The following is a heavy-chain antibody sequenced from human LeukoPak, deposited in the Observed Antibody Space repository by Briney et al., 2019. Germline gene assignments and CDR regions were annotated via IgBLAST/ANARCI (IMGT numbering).Heavy chain of an antibody. Sequence: PGGSLRLSCIASGFTFSNYGMHWVRQAPGKGLEWVALMWSDGSNSFYADSVKGRFTISKNNSRNTLFLQMNSLRAEDTAVYYCAKGTDFGDYSLDYWGDGTLVTVSS. V-gene: IGHV3-33*06. CDR1: GFTFSNYG. CDR3: AKGTDFGDYSLDY. D-gene: IGHD4-17*01. J-gene: IGHJ4*01. CDR2: MWSDGSNS.